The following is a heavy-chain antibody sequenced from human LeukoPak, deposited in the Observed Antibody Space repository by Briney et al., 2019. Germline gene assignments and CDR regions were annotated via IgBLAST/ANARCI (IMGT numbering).Heavy chain of an antibody. J-gene: IGHJ4*02. Sequence: GGSLRLSCAASGFTFSSYGTHWVRQAPGKGLEWVAVVSYDGSKYYADSVKGRFTISRDNSKNTLYLQMNSLRAEDTAVYYCAKGFDYWGQGTLVTVSS. CDR2: VSYDGSK. CDR1: GFTFSSYG. CDR3: AKGFDY. V-gene: IGHV3-30*18.